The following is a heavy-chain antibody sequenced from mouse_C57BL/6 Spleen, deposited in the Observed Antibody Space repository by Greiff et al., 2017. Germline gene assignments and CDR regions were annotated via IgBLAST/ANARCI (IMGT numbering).Heavy chain of an antibody. D-gene: IGHD2-1*01. J-gene: IGHJ2*01. V-gene: IGHV3-6*01. CDR2: ISYDGSN. CDR1: GYSITSGYY. Sequence: EVQRVESGPGLVKPSQSLSLTCSVTGYSITSGYYWNWIRQFPGNKLEWMGYISYDGSNNYNPSLKNRISITRDTSKNQFFLKLNSVTTEDTATYYCARDTGGNPDYWGQGTTLTVSS. CDR3: ARDTGGNPDY.